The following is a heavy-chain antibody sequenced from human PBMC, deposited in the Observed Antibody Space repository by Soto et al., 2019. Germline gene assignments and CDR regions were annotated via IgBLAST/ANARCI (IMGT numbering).Heavy chain of an antibody. J-gene: IGHJ4*02. D-gene: IGHD3-22*01. CDR1: GGSISSGGYY. CDR3: ASLGGRSYDSSGYYDGLDY. CDR2: IYYSGST. V-gene: IGHV4-31*03. Sequence: QVQLQESGPGLVKPSQTLSLTCTVSGGSISSGGYYWSWIRQQPGKGLEWIGYIYYSGSTYYNPSLKSRVTISVDTTKNQFTLKLSSVTAADTAVYYCASLGGRSYDSSGYYDGLDYWGQGTLVTVSS.